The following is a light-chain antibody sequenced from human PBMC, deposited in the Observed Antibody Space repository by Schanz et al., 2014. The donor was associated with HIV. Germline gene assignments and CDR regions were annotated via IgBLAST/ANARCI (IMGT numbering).Light chain of an antibody. V-gene: IGKV3-20*01. Sequence: EIVLTQSPGTVSLSPGERATLSCRASQSVSSNLAWYQQKPGQAPRLLIYGASNRATGIPDRFSGSGSGTDFILTISRLEPEDFEVNYCKHYDGLPTFGPGTKLEIK. J-gene: IGKJ3*01. CDR2: GAS. CDR3: KHYDGLPT. CDR1: QSVSSN.